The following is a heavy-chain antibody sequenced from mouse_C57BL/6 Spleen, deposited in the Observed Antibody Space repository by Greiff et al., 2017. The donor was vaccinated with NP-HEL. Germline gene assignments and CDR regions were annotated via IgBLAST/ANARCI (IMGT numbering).Heavy chain of an antibody. D-gene: IGHD1-1*01. CDR2: ISYSGST. V-gene: IGHV3-8*01. Sequence: DVQLQESGPGLAKPSQTLSLTCSVTGYSITSDYWNWIRKFPGNKLEYMGYISYSGSTYYNPSLKSRISITRDTPKNQYYLQLNSVTTEDTATYYCARSPRYYGSSYGYFDVWGTGTTVTVSS. CDR3: ARSPRYYGSSYGYFDV. CDR1: GYSITSDY. J-gene: IGHJ1*03.